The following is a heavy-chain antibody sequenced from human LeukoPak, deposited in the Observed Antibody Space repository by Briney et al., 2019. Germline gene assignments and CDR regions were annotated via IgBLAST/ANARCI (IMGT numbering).Heavy chain of an antibody. CDR2: ISSNGGST. Sequence: GGSLRLSCSVSGFTFSSYAMHWVRQAPGKGLEFVSAISSNGGSTYYADSVKSRFTISRDNSKNTLYLQMSSLRPEDTAVYYCVKDRICSSASCYRFDYWGQGTLVTVSS. CDR1: GFTFSSYA. CDR3: VKDRICSSASCYRFDY. J-gene: IGHJ4*02. D-gene: IGHD2-2*01. V-gene: IGHV3-64*03.